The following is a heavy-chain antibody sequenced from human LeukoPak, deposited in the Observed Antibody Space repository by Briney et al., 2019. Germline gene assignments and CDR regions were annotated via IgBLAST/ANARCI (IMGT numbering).Heavy chain of an antibody. Sequence: GGSLRLSCAASEFTFRRYWMHWVRQAPGKGLVWVSHIKSDGSSTSYADSVTGRFTISRDNSKNTLYLQMNSLRAEDTAVYYCASLGATVTTGAFDYWGQGTLVTVSS. CDR1: EFTFRRYW. J-gene: IGHJ4*02. D-gene: IGHD4-17*01. V-gene: IGHV3-74*01. CDR3: ASLGATVTTGAFDY. CDR2: IKSDGSST.